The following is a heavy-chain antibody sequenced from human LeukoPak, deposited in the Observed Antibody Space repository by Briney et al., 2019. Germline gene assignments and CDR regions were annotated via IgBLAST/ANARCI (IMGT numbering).Heavy chain of an antibody. Sequence: PSETLSLTCTVSGDSISGYYWSWLRQPPGKGLEYIGYVYYSGATNSNPSLQSRVTISLDTSKNQFSLKLNSVTAADTAVYYCAKYGNYLVDWGQGTLVTVSS. CDR2: VYYSGAT. V-gene: IGHV4-59*01. CDR1: GDSISGYY. D-gene: IGHD2/OR15-2a*01. J-gene: IGHJ4*02. CDR3: AKYGNYLVD.